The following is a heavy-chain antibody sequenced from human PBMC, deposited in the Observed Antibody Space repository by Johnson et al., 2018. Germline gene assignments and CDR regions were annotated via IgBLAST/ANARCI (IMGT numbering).Heavy chain of an antibody. CDR2: IYYSGST. CDR1: GGSISSYY. Sequence: VQLQESGPGLVKPSETLSLTCTVSGGSISSYYWSWIRQPPGKGLEWIGYIYYSGSTNYNPSIKSRVTISVDTSKNQFSLKLSSVTAADTAVFYCARATYYYYGMDVWGQGTTVTVSS. J-gene: IGHJ6*02. V-gene: IGHV4-59*01. CDR3: ARATYYYYGMDV.